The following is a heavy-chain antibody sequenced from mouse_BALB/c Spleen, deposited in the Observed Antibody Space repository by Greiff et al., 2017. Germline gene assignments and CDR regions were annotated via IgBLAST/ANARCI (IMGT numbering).Heavy chain of an antibody. J-gene: IGHJ4*01. CDR1: GFSLTSYG. CDR3: ARSPYYGYLYYAMDY. V-gene: IGHV2-9*02. Sequence: QVQLQQSGPGLVAPSQSLSITCTVSGFSLTSYGVHWVRQPPGKGLEWLGVIWAGGSTNYNSALMSRLSISKDNSKSQVFLKMNSLQTDDTAMYYCARSPYYGYLYYAMDYWGQGTSVTVSS. CDR2: IWAGGST. D-gene: IGHD2-9*01.